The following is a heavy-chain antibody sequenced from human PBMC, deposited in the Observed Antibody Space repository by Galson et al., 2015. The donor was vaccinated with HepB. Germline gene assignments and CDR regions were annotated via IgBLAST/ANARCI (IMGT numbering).Heavy chain of an antibody. V-gene: IGHV3-23*01. CDR1: GFTFSNYA. CDR2: FSGTDAGT. Sequence: SLRLSCAASGFTFSNYAMVWARQAPGKGLEWVSGFSGTDAGTYYAGSVKGRFTISRDNSKNTLYLQMSSLTAEDTAVYYCAKRGSSSLFYDYWGQGTLVTVSS. D-gene: IGHD6-6*01. CDR3: AKRGSSSLFYDY. J-gene: IGHJ4*02.